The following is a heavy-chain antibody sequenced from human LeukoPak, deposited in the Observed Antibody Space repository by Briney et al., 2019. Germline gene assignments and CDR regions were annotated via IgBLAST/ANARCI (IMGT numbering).Heavy chain of an antibody. Sequence: PGGSLRLSCAASGFTFSSYAMHWVRQAPGKGLEWVAVISYDGSNKYYADSVKGRFTISRDNSKNTLYLQMNSLRAEDTAVYYCARGLSHLGYDSGDLLLLDPWGQGTLVSVSS. CDR3: ARGLSHLGYDSGDLLLLDP. CDR1: GFTFSSYA. D-gene: IGHD4-17*01. V-gene: IGHV3-30-3*01. CDR2: ISYDGSNK. J-gene: IGHJ5*02.